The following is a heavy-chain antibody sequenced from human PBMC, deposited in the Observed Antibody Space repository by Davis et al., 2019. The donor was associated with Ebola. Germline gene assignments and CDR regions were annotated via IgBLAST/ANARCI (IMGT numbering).Heavy chain of an antibody. D-gene: IGHD4-23*01. V-gene: IGHV3-7*01. CDR2: IKQDGSEK. Sequence: GESLKISCAASGFTFSSYWMSWVRRAPGKGLEWVANIKQDGSEKYYVDSVKGRFTISRDNSKNTLYLQMNSLRAEDTAVYYCAKSYGGNSDGDYWGQGTLVTVSS. J-gene: IGHJ4*02. CDR3: AKSYGGNSDGDY. CDR1: GFTFSSYW.